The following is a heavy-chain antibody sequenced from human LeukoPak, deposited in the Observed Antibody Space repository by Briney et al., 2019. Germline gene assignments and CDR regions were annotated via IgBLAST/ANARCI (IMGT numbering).Heavy chain of an antibody. CDR1: GYTFTSYG. V-gene: IGHV1-18*01. D-gene: IGHD3-16*02. Sequence: ASVKVSCKASGYTFTSYGISWVRQAPGQGLEWMGWISAYNGNTNYAQKLQGRVTMTTDTSTSTAYMELRSLRSDDTAVYYCAGGDRPNDYYYYYYMDVWGKGTTVTVSS. CDR2: ISAYNGNT. J-gene: IGHJ6*03. CDR3: AGGDRPNDYYYYYYMDV.